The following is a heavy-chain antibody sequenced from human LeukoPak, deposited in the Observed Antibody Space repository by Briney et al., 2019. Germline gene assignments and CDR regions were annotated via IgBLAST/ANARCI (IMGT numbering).Heavy chain of an antibody. J-gene: IGHJ4*02. D-gene: IGHD6-19*01. CDR1: GYTLTDYY. Sequence: ASVKVSCKASGYTLTDYYLHWVRQAPGQGLEWMGIINPSGGYTSYAQTFQGRVTMTTDTSASTVNMEVSSLRSEDTAVYYCARSQNPKGLAVAGPFDYWGQGTPVTVSS. CDR3: ARSQNPKGLAVAGPFDY. V-gene: IGHV1-46*01. CDR2: INPSGGYT.